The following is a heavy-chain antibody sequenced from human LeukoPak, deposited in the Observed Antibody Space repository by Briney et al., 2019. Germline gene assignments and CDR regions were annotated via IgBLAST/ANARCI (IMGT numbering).Heavy chain of an antibody. D-gene: IGHD3-3*01. V-gene: IGHV3-74*01. Sequence: QPGGSLRLSCTASGFTFSNYWMHWVRQAPGKGLVWVSRINTDGSSTSYADSVKGRLTISRDNAKNTLFLQMNSLRAEDTAVYYCARDLYDFWSGYYIANYMDVWGKGTPVTVSS. CDR3: ARDLYDFWSGYYIANYMDV. CDR2: INTDGSST. CDR1: GFTFSNYW. J-gene: IGHJ6*03.